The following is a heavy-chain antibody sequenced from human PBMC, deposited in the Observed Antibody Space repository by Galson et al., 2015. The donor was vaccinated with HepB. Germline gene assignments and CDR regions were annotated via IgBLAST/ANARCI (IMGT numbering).Heavy chain of an antibody. Sequence: SLRLSCAASGFTFSSYGMHWVRQAPGKGLEWVAVISPDGGNKFYADSVKGRFTISRDNSKNTLYLQMNSLRTEDTAVYYCAKYPQYDIGVIAHWGQGTLVTVSS. CDR1: GFTFSSYG. CDR2: ISPDGGNK. CDR3: AKYPQYDIGVIAH. J-gene: IGHJ4*02. V-gene: IGHV3-30*18. D-gene: IGHD3-10*01.